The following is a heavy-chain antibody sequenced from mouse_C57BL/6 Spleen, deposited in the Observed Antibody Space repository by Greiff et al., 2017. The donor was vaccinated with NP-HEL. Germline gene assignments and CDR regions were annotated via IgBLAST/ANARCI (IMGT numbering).Heavy chain of an antibody. D-gene: IGHD1-1*01. J-gene: IGHJ3*01. Sequence: EVKLMESGPELVKPGASVKIPCKASGYTFTDYNMDWVKQSHGKSLEWIGDINPNNGGTIYNQKFKGKATLTVDKSSSTAYMELRSLTSEDTAVYYCARGIYYYGSSFAYWGQGTLVTVSA. V-gene: IGHV1-18*01. CDR3: ARGIYYYGSSFAY. CDR2: INPNNGGT. CDR1: GYTFTDYN.